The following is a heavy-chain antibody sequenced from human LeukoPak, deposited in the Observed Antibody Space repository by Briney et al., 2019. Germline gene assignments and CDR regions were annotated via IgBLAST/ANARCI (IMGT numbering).Heavy chain of an antibody. D-gene: IGHD3-22*01. J-gene: IGHJ3*02. V-gene: IGHV1-46*01. Sequence: GASVKVSCKASGYTFTSYYMHWVRQAPGQGLEWMGIINPSGGSTSYAQKFQGRVTMTRDTSTSPVYMELSSLRSEDTAVYYCARVGDSSGYHHDAFDIWGQGTMVTVSS. CDR3: ARVGDSSGYHHDAFDI. CDR1: GYTFTSYY. CDR2: INPSGGST.